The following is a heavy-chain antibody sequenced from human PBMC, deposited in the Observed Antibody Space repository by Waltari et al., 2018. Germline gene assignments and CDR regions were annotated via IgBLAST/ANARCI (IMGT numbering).Heavy chain of an antibody. J-gene: IGHJ4*02. CDR2: MNPSRSNT. D-gene: IGHD1-26*01. CDR3: TRARRMVATDI. V-gene: IGHV1-8*01. CDR1: GYTFTSYD. Sequence: QVKLVQSGAEVKKPGDSVKFSCKASGYTFTSYDINWVRQATGQGLEWIGWMNPSRSNTGYAQKFQGRVTMTRNTSINSAYMELCSLGSEDTAVYYCTRARRMVATDIWGQGTLVTVSS.